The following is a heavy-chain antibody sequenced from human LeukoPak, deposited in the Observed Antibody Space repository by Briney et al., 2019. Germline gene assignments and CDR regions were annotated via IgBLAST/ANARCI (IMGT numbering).Heavy chain of an antibody. Sequence: PSQTLSLTCTVSGGSISSGSYYWSWIRQPAGKGLEWIGRIYTSGSTNYNPSLKSRVTIPVDTSKNQFSLKLNSVTAADTAVYYCARAPYWGSSHFDYWGQGTLVTVSS. V-gene: IGHV4-61*02. CDR1: GGSISSGSYY. CDR2: IYTSGST. CDR3: ARAPYWGSSHFDY. J-gene: IGHJ4*02. D-gene: IGHD3-16*01.